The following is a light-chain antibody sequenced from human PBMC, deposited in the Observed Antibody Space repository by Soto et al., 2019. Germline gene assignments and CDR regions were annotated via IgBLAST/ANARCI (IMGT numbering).Light chain of an antibody. Sequence: EIVMTQSPATLSVSPGERATLSCRASQSVSSRLAWYHQKPGQSPRLLIYGASTRATGIPARFSGSGSGTEFTLTISSLQSEDFGLYYCHQYNNFWTFGQGTRLEIK. J-gene: IGKJ5*01. CDR2: GAS. V-gene: IGKV3-15*01. CDR3: HQYNNFWT. CDR1: QSVSSR.